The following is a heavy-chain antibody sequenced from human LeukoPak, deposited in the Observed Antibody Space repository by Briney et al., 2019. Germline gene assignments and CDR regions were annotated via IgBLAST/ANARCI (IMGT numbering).Heavy chain of an antibody. D-gene: IGHD4-23*01. V-gene: IGHV4-59*01. CDR1: GGSISSYY. CDR3: ARAPLRWLFDY. Sequence: SETLSLTCTVSGGSISSYYWSWIRQPPGKGLEWIGYIYYSGSTNYNPSLKSRVTLSVDTSKNQFSLKLSAVTAADTAVYYCARAPLRWLFDYWGQGTLVTVSS. CDR2: IYYSGST. J-gene: IGHJ4*02.